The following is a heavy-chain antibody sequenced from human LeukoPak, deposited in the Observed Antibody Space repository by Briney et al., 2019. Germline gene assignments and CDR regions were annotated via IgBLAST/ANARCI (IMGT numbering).Heavy chain of an antibody. J-gene: IGHJ4*02. CDR2: INGDGSIE. Sequence: GGSLRLSCAASGCTFSSYWMTWVRQAPGKGLEWVSNINGDGSIENYVHSVRGRFSIFRDNAKDALYLQMNSLRVDDTAIYYCARDPIVGDTGGGDYWGQGTLVTVSS. D-gene: IGHD1-26*01. CDR3: ARDPIVGDTGGGDY. CDR1: GCTFSSYW. V-gene: IGHV3-7*01.